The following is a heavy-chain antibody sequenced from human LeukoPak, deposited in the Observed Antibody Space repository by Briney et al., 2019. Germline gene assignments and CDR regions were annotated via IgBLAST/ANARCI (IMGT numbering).Heavy chain of an antibody. V-gene: IGHV4-59*01. CDR1: GASISSYY. CDR3: ASHNYALGPRAGYYYYYYMDV. D-gene: IGHD4-11*01. J-gene: IGHJ6*03. Sequence: PSETLSLTCTVSGASISSYYWTWIRQPPGKGLERIGYIYYSGSTNYNPSLKSRVTISVDTSQNQFSLQLNSVTPADTAVYYWASHNYALGPRAGYYYYYYMDVWGKGTTVTVSS. CDR2: IYYSGST.